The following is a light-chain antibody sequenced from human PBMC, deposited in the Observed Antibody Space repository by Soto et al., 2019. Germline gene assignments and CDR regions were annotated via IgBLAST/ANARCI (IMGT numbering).Light chain of an antibody. V-gene: IGLV1-36*01. CDR1: SSNIGNNA. J-gene: IGLJ2*01. CDR3: AAWDDSLNGVV. CDR2: YDD. Sequence: QYVLTQPPSVSEAPRQRVTISCSGSSSNIGNNAVNWYQQLPGKAPKLLIYYDDLLPSGVSDRFSGSKSGTSASLAISGLQSEDEADYYCAAWDDSLNGVVFGEGTKLTVL.